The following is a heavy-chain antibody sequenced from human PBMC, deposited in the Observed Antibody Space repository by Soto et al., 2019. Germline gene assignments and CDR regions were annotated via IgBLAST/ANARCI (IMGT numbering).Heavy chain of an antibody. CDR1: GYTFTSYG. V-gene: IGHV1-18*04. Sequence: ASVKVSCKASGYTFTSYGISWVRQAPGQGLEWMGWISAYNGNTNYAQKLQGRVTMTTDTSTSTAYMELRSLRSDDTAVYYCARGDCGGDCYSPTHDYWGQGTLVTVS. J-gene: IGHJ4*02. CDR2: ISAYNGNT. CDR3: ARGDCGGDCYSPTHDY. D-gene: IGHD2-21*02.